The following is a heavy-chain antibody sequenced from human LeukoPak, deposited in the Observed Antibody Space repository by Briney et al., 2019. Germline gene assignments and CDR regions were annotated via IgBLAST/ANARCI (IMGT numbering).Heavy chain of an antibody. V-gene: IGHV3-23*01. CDR3: AKDGNWARFED. J-gene: IGHJ4*02. D-gene: IGHD7-27*01. CDR1: GFIFSHYG. CDR2: ITSLSTT. Sequence: GGSLRLSCAASGFIFSHYGMNWVRQAPGKGLEWVSGITSLSTTYYADSVKGRFTISRDNSKNMVWLQINSPTAEDTATYYCAKDGNWARFEDWGQGTLVTVSS.